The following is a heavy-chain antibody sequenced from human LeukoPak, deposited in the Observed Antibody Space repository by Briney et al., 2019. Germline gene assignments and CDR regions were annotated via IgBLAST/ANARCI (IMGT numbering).Heavy chain of an antibody. D-gene: IGHD3-10*01. Sequence: GGSLRLSCAASGFTFSSYWMSWVRQAPGKGLEWVANIKPDGSEKYYVDSAKGRFTISRDNAKNSLYLQMNSLRAEDTAVYYCVRGSSGTVVRGVSWAWFDPWGQGTLVSVSS. V-gene: IGHV3-7*05. CDR3: VRGSSGTVVRGVSWAWFDP. J-gene: IGHJ5*02. CDR1: GFTFSSYW. CDR2: IKPDGSEK.